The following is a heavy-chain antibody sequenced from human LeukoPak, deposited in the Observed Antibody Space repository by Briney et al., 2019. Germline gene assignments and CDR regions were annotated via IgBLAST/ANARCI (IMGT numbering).Heavy chain of an antibody. V-gene: IGHV3-64D*06. D-gene: IGHD3-10*01. J-gene: IGHJ4*02. CDR2: ISSNGGST. CDR1: GFTFSSYA. CDR3: VKDPTYYYGSGSSYFDY. Sequence: GGSLRLSCSASGFTFSSYAMHWVRQAPGKGLEYVSAISSNGGSTYCADSVKGRFTISRDNSKNTLYLQMSSLRAEDTAVYYCVKDPTYYYGSGSSYFDYWGQGTLVTVSS.